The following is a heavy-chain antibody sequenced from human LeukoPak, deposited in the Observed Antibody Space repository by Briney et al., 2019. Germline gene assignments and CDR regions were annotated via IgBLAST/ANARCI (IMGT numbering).Heavy chain of an antibody. CDR1: GFTFSSYS. CDR3: VRTVIRNYNWFDP. J-gene: IGHJ5*02. Sequence: GSLRLSCAASGFTFSSYSMNWVRQAPGKGLEWIGHVYYSGSTSYNPSLKGRVTISVDTSKNHFSLELHSVTAADTAVYYCVRTVIRNYNWFDPWGQGTLVTVSS. CDR2: VYYSGST. V-gene: IGHV4-59*01. D-gene: IGHD2-21*01.